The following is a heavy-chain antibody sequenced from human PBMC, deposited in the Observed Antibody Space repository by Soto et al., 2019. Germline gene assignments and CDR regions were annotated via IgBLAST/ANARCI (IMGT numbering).Heavy chain of an antibody. CDR3: ARGCSDTTCPRPYYGMDV. D-gene: IGHD2-2*01. CDR2: IYKSGST. J-gene: IGHJ6*02. CDR1: GGSISSGDYY. V-gene: IGHV4-30-4*01. Sequence: NPSETLSLTCTVPGGSISSGDYYWSWIRQPPGKGLEWIGYIYKSGSTYYNPSLKSRITMSVATSKDQFSLKLNSVTAADTAVYYCARGCSDTTCPRPYYGMDVWGQGTTVTVSS.